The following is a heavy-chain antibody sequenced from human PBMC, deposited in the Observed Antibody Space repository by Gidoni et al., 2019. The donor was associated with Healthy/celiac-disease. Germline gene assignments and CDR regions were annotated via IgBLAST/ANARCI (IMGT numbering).Heavy chain of an antibody. CDR1: GFTVSSNY. V-gene: IGHV3-53*02. J-gene: IGHJ4*02. D-gene: IGHD6-13*01. CDR3: ARGLWRSSWYYFDY. CDR2: IYSGGST. Sequence: VQLVETGGGLIQPGGSLRLSCAASGFTVSSNYMSWVRQAPGKGLEWVSVIYSGGSTYYADSVKGRFTISRDNSKNTLYLQMNSLRAEDTAVYYCARGLWRSSWYYFDYWGQGTLVTVSS.